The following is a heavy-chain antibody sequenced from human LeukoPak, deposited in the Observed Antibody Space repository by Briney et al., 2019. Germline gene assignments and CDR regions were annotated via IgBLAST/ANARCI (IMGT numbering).Heavy chain of an antibody. CDR1: EYTFTGYY. CDR3: TRESGSYHGNDF. V-gene: IGHV1-2*06. Sequence: PGASVKVSCKASEYTFTGYYMHWVRQAPGQGLEWMGRINPNNGGTNYAQKFQGRVTMTGDTSICTAYMELNSLRSDDTAVYYCTRESGSYHGNDFWGQGTLVTVSS. J-gene: IGHJ4*02. CDR2: INPNNGGT. D-gene: IGHD1-26*01.